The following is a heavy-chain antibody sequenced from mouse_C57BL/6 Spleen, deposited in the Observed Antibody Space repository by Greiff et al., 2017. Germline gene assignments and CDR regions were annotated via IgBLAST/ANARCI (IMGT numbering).Heavy chain of an antibody. CDR1: GYTFTTYP. V-gene: IGHV1-47*01. D-gene: IGHD2-4*01. CDR3: AIYDYHRHFDY. J-gene: IGHJ2*01. Sequence: VKLMESGAELVKPGASVKMSCKASGYTFTTYPIEWMKQNHGKSLEWIGNFHPYNDDTKYNEKFKGKATLTVEKSSSTVYLELSRLTSDDSAVYYCAIYDYHRHFDYWGQGTTLTVSS. CDR2: FHPYNDDT.